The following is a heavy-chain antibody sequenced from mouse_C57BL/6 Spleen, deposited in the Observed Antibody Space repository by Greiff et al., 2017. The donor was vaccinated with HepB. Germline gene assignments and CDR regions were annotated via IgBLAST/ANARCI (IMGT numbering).Heavy chain of an antibody. CDR3: ARFYNLRYYFDY. J-gene: IGHJ2*01. D-gene: IGHD3-2*02. Sequence: QVHVKQSGPELVKPGASVKISCKASGYAFSSSWMNWVKQRPGKGLEWIGRIYPGDGDTNYNGKFKGKATLTADKSSSTAYMQLSSLTSEDSAVYFCARFYNLRYYFDYWGQGTTLTVSS. CDR2: IYPGDGDT. CDR1: GYAFSSSW. V-gene: IGHV1-82*01.